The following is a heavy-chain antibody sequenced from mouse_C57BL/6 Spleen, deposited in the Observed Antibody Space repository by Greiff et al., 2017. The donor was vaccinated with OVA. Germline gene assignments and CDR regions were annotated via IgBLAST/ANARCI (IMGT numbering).Heavy chain of an antibody. Sequence: VQLQQSGAELVKPGASVKISCKASGYTFTDYYMNWVKQSHGKSLEWIGDINPNNGGTSYNQKFKGKATLTVDNSSSTAYMELRSLTSEDAAVYYCGRRRNWDYFDYWGQGTTLTVSS. J-gene: IGHJ2*01. V-gene: IGHV1-26*01. D-gene: IGHD4-1*01. CDR1: GYTFTDYY. CDR3: GRRRNWDYFDY. CDR2: INPNNGGT.